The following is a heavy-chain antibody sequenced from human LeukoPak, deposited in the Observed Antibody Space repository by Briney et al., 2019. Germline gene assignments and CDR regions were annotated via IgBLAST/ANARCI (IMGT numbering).Heavy chain of an antibody. D-gene: IGHD2-2*01. CDR1: GGSISSYY. CDR2: IYYSGST. Sequence: SETLSLTCTVSGGSISSYYWSWIRQPPGKGLEWIGYIYYSGSTNYNPSLKSRVTISVDTSKNQFSLKLSSVTAADTAVYYCAGDVADCSSTSCYSHYYYMDVWGKGTTVTVSS. J-gene: IGHJ6*03. CDR3: AGDVADCSSTSCYSHYYYMDV. V-gene: IGHV4-59*01.